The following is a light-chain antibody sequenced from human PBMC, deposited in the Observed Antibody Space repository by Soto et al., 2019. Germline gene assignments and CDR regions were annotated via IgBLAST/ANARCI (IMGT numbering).Light chain of an antibody. V-gene: IGKV3-11*01. Sequence: EIVMTQSPATLSVSPGESATLSCRASQSVSSDLAWYQQKPGQAPRLLIYYTSTRATGFPARFSGGGSGADFTLTISSLEPEDFAVYYCQQRSSWPITFGQGTRLEIK. J-gene: IGKJ5*01. CDR1: QSVSSD. CDR3: QQRSSWPIT. CDR2: YTS.